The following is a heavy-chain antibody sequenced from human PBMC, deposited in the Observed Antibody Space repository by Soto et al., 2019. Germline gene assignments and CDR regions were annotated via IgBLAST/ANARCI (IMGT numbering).Heavy chain of an antibody. CDR1: GFTFSSYW. V-gene: IGHV3-7*03. J-gene: IGHJ4*02. CDR2: IEKDGSET. Sequence: EVQLVESGGGLVQPGGSLRLTCAASGFTFSSYWMNWVRLAPGKGLEWVANIEKDGSETNYLDSVRGRFTISRDNAKNSLFLQRNSLRAEDTAVYYCVAGSGWLSDYWGQGTHLTVSS. D-gene: IGHD6-19*01. CDR3: VAGSGWLSDY.